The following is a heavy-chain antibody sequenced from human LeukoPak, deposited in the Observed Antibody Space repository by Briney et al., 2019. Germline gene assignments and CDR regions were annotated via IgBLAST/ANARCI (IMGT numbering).Heavy chain of an antibody. D-gene: IGHD2-8*01. J-gene: IGHJ5*01. CDR1: GASFNTYY. CDR3: ARGPVALPNDRLSLFFDF. CDR2: VKHDGDT. Sequence: SETSSLTCAVYGASFNTYYWTWIRQSPDKGLEWIGEVKHDGDTNVNPSLRSRVVMSVDASKNQFSLKMTSVTAADTAIYFCARGPVALPNDRLSLFFDFWGQGTLVTV. V-gene: IGHV4-34*01.